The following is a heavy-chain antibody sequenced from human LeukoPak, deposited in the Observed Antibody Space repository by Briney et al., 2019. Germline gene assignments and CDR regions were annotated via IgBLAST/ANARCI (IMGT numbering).Heavy chain of an antibody. CDR2: INPNSGGT. CDR3: ARVRIGQQLDKYYYYAMDV. Sequence: ASVKVSCKSSGYTFTDYYMHWVRQAPGQGLEWMGWINPNSGGTNYAQKSQGRVTMTTDTSISTAYMEVSRLRSDDTAVYYCARVRIGQQLDKYYYYAMDVWGQGTTVTVSS. D-gene: IGHD6-13*01. CDR1: GYTFTDYY. J-gene: IGHJ6*02. V-gene: IGHV1-2*02.